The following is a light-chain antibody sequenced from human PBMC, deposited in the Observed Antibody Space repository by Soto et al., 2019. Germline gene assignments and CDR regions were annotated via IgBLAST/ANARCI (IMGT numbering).Light chain of an antibody. J-gene: IGLJ2*01. CDR1: SSDVGAHNY. CDR3: SSYASSNTLVV. V-gene: IGLV2-14*01. CDR2: EVS. Sequence: QSALTQPASVSGSPGQSITISCTGTSSDVGAHNYVSWYQHHPGKAPKLMIFEVSNRPSGISTRFSGSKSGNTASLTISGLQAEDEADYYCSSYASSNTLVVFGGGTKVTVL.